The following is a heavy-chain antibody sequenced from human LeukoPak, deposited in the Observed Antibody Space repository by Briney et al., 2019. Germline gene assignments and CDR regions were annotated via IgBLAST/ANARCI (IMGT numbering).Heavy chain of an antibody. Sequence: GGSLRLSCAASGFTFSSYGMHWVRQAPGKGLEWVAVISYDGSNKYYADSVKGRFTISRDNSKNTLYLQMNSLRAEDTAAYYCAKGTGDYVWGVKDYWGQGTLVTVSS. CDR1: GFTFSSYG. J-gene: IGHJ4*02. D-gene: IGHD3-16*01. CDR3: AKGTGDYVWGVKDY. CDR2: ISYDGSNK. V-gene: IGHV3-30*18.